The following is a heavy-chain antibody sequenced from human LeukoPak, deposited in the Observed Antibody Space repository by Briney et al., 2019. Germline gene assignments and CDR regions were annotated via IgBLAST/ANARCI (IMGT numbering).Heavy chain of an antibody. CDR3: ATKGEQLWLDAFDI. CDR2: ISSSSSYI. D-gene: IGHD5-18*01. J-gene: IGHJ3*02. Sequence: GGSLRLSCAASGFTFSSYSMNWVRQAPGKGLEWVSSISSSSSYIYYADSVKGRFTISRDNAKNSLYLQMNSLRAEDTAVYYCATKGEQLWLDAFDIWGQGTMVTVSS. CDR1: GFTFSSYS. V-gene: IGHV3-21*01.